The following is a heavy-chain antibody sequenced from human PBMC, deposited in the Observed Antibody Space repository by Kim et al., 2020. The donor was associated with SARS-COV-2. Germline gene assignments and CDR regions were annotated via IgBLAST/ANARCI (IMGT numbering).Heavy chain of an antibody. CDR1: GYTFTHYW. D-gene: IGHD3-22*01. Sequence: GESLKISCQGSGYTFTHYWMNWIRLTPGKGLEWMGKIDPSDSSTHYSPSFQGHVTMSVDVSTSTAYLQWSGLKSSDTAIYYCASLGMIVGGSGDYWGQGTQVIVSS. CDR2: IDPSDSST. J-gene: IGHJ4*01. V-gene: IGHV5-10-1*01. CDR3: ASLGMIVGGSGDY.